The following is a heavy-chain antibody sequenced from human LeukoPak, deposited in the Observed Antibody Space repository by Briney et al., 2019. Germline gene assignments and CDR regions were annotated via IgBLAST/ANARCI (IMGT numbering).Heavy chain of an antibody. CDR2: INWNGGGT. V-gene: IGHV3-20*04. Sequence: GGSLRLSCAASGFNFDDYGMSWVRQAPGKGLEWVSGINWNGGGTGYADSVKGRFTISRENAKNSLYLQMNSLKAEDTALYYCAREGGIPRRDGYNFDYWGQGTLVTVSS. D-gene: IGHD5-24*01. CDR3: AREGGIPRRDGYNFDY. J-gene: IGHJ4*02. CDR1: GFNFDDYG.